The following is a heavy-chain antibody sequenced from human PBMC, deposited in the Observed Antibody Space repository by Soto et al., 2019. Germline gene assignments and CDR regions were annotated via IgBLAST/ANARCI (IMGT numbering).Heavy chain of an antibody. CDR3: AKAGYYYHYGMDV. CDR2: ISGSGGGT. CDR1: GFTFSSYA. J-gene: IGHJ6*02. Sequence: TGGSLRLSCAASGFTFSSYAMTWVRQAPGKGLEWVSAISGSGGGTCYADSVKGRFTIFRDNSKNTLYLQMNSLRAEDTAVYYCAKAGYYYHYGMDVWGQGTTVTVSS. V-gene: IGHV3-23*01.